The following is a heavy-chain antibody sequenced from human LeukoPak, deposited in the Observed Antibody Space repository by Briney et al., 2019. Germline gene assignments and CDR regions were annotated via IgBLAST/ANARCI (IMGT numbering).Heavy chain of an antibody. J-gene: IGHJ4*02. CDR2: ISGSGGST. D-gene: IGHD3-10*01. V-gene: IGHV3-23*01. CDR1: GFTFSSYG. Sequence: GGTLRLSCAASGFTFSSYGMSWVRQAPGKGLEWVSAISGSGGSTYYADSVKGRFTISRDNSKNTLYLQMNSLRAEDTAVYYCAKDTYYYGSGSSLPSGNFDYWGQGTLVTVSS. CDR3: AKDTYYYGSGSSLPSGNFDY.